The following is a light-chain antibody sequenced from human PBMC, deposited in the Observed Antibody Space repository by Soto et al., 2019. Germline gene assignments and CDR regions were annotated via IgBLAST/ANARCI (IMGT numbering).Light chain of an antibody. V-gene: IGKV1-5*01. Sequence: DIQMTQSPSTLSASVGDRVTITCRASQSISSWLAGYQQKPGKAPKLLIYDASSLESGVPSRFSGSGSGTEFTLTISSLQPDDFATYYCQQYNSYSPTFGQRTKVEIK. CDR3: QQYNSYSPT. J-gene: IGKJ1*01. CDR1: QSISSW. CDR2: DAS.